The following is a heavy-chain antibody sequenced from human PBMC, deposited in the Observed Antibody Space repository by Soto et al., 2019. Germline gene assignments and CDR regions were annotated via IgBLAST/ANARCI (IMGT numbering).Heavy chain of an antibody. V-gene: IGHV4-34*01. J-gene: IGHJ4*02. Sequence: QVQLQQWGAGLLKPSETLSLTCAVYGGSFSGYYWSWIRQPPGKGLEWIGEINHSGSTNYNPSLKSXVTVSXXTSKNQFSLKLSSVTAADTAVYYCARSSFGWGSDYWGQGTLVTVSS. D-gene: IGHD2-21*01. CDR2: INHSGST. CDR3: ARSSFGWGSDY. CDR1: GGSFSGYY.